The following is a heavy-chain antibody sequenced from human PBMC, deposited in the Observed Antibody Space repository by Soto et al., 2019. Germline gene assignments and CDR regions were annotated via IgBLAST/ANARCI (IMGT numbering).Heavy chain of an antibody. V-gene: IGHV4-59*01. CDR2: ISYSGST. CDR3: ARHHSGIYVWIDY. J-gene: IGHJ4*02. CDR1: GGSISSYY. D-gene: IGHD3-16*01. Sequence: SETLSLTCTVSGGSISSYYWSWIRQPPGQGLEWIGYISYSGSTDYNPSLKSRVTISVDTSKNQFSLKLSSVTAADAAVYYCARHHSGIYVWIDYWGQGTLVTVS.